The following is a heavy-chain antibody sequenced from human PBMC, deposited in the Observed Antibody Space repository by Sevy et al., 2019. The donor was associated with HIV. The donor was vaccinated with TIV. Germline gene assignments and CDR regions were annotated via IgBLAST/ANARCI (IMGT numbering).Heavy chain of an antibody. CDR3: ARDGRGISAFDI. CDR2: IRGNGENT. D-gene: IGHD3-3*02. CDR1: EFTFSSHA. J-gene: IGHJ3*02. V-gene: IGHV3-23*01. Sequence: GGSLRLSCTAAEFTFSSHAVSWVRQAPGKGREWVSAIRGNGENTHYADSVRGRFTISRNNFKNTLYLQMNSLRAEDTALYYCARDGRGISAFDIWGQGTMVTVSS.